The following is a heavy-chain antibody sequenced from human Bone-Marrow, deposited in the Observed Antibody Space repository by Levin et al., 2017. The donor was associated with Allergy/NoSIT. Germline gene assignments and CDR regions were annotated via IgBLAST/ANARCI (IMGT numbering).Heavy chain of an antibody. CDR1: GGTFSGYA. J-gene: IGHJ6*02. CDR2: IIPIFGTT. CDR3: ARTPGVLSSSWSRGAFYGLDV. D-gene: IGHD6-13*01. Sequence: KISCKASGGTFSGYAISWVRQAPGQGLEWMGGIIPIFGTTNYAQKFQDRVTFTADKSTSTAYMALSSLRSEDTAVYYCARTPGVLSSSWSRGAFYGLDVWGQGTTVTVS. V-gene: IGHV1-69*06.